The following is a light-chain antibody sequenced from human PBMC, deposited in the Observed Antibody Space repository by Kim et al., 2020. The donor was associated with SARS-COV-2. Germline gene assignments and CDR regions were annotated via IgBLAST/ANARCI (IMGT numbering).Light chain of an antibody. Sequence: GKTVTISRTRSSGRIASNYVQWYQQRPGSSPTTVIFEDNRRPSGVPDRFSGSIDSSSKSASLTISGLKTEDEADYYCQSYDSSTRVFGGGTQLTVL. CDR3: QSYDSSTRV. CDR1: SGRIASNY. CDR2: EDN. V-gene: IGLV6-57*01. J-gene: IGLJ3*02.